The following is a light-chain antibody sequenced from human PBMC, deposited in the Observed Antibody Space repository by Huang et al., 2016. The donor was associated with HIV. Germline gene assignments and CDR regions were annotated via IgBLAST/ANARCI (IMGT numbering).Light chain of an antibody. CDR3: QQYNNWPPWT. CDR1: QSVGSN. Sequence: EIVMTQSPATLSVSPGERATLSCRASQSVGSNLAWYQQRPGQAPRLLIYGASTRATGIPATFSGSGSGTEFTLTISSLQSEEFALYYCQQYNNWPPWTFGQGTKVEVK. V-gene: IGKV3-15*01. CDR2: GAS. J-gene: IGKJ1*01.